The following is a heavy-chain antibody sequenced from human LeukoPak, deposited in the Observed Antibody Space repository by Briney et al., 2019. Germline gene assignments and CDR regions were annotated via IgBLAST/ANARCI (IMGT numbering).Heavy chain of an antibody. CDR1: GFTLSPSW. J-gene: IGHJ3*02. V-gene: IGHV3-7*01. CDR2: IKEDGSVK. D-gene: IGHD2-21*01. CDR3: VRDSDYQRNSGGRYAHYDALDI. Sequence: GGSLRLSYAASGFTLSPSWMFWVRQAPGRGWEWVANIKEDGSVKHYVDSMEGRFSISRDNARSSLYLQVNSLRAEDTAVYYCVRDSDYQRNSGGRYAHYDALDIWGHGTMVTVSS.